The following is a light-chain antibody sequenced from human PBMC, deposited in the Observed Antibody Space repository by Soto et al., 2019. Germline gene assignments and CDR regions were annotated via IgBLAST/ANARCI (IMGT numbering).Light chain of an antibody. CDR2: EVS. CDR3: SSYPSSTTPWV. CDR1: SSDIGSYNR. J-gene: IGLJ1*01. V-gene: IGLV2-18*02. Sequence: SALTQPPSVSGTPGQSVTISCTGTSSDIGSYNRVSWYQQPPGSAPKLMIYEVSTRPSGVPDRVSASKSGNTASLTISGLQAEDEADYYCSSYPSSTTPWVFGTGTKVT.